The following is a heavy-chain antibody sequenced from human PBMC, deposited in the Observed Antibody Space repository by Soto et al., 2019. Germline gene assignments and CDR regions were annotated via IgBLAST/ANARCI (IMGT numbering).Heavy chain of an antibody. CDR1: VASISGSYYY. CDR3: ATSQKGYNWSYFDH. CDR2: VFYTGFT. V-gene: IGHV4-39*01. J-gene: IGHJ4*02. D-gene: IGHD1-20*01. Sequence: ETLSLTCAVSVASISGSYYYWAWVLQSPGKGPEWIGSVFYTGFTSYNPSLESRVSVSVDTSKSQFSLKLSAVTAADTAVYYCATSQKGYNWSYFDHWGQGALVTVSS.